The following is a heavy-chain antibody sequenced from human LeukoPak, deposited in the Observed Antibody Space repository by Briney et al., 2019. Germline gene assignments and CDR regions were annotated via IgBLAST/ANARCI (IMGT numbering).Heavy chain of an antibody. Sequence: GRSLRLSCAASGFTFSSYAMHWVRQAPGKGLEWVAVISYDGGNKYYADSVKGRFTISRDNSKNTLYLQMNSLRAEDTAVYYCARDCYDFWSGFHYYYGMDVWGQGTTVTVSS. J-gene: IGHJ6*02. D-gene: IGHD3-3*01. CDR3: ARDCYDFWSGFHYYYGMDV. CDR1: GFTFSSYA. CDR2: ISYDGGNK. V-gene: IGHV3-30*04.